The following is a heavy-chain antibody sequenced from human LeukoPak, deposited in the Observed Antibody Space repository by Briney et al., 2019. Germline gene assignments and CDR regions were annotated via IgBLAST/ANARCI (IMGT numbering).Heavy chain of an antibody. CDR3: AKDSRRACSSTSCFDAFDI. CDR1: GFTFDDYA. D-gene: IGHD2-2*01. Sequence: GGSLRLSCAASGFTFDDYAMHWVRQAPGKGLEWVSGISWNSGSIGSADSVKGRFTISRDNAKNSLYLQMNSLRAEDTALYYCAKDSRRACSSTSCFDAFDIWGQGTMVTVSS. J-gene: IGHJ3*02. CDR2: ISWNSGSI. V-gene: IGHV3-9*01.